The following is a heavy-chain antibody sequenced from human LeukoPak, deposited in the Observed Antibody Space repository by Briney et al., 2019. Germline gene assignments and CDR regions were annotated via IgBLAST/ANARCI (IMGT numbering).Heavy chain of an antibody. Sequence: SETLSLTCTVSGGSISNYYWNWIRQPPGKGLEWIGYISYSGSTNYNPSLRSRVAISEDTSRNQFSLRLNSVTAADTAVYYCARHIPVIWSSGYYYGMDVWGQGTTVTVSS. CDR2: ISYSGST. D-gene: IGHD3-3*01. J-gene: IGHJ6*02. CDR1: GGSISNYY. V-gene: IGHV4-59*08. CDR3: ARHIPVIWSSGYYYGMDV.